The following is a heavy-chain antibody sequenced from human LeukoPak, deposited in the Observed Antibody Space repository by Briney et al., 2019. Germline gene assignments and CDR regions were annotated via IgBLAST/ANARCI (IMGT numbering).Heavy chain of an antibody. Sequence: SETLSLTCAVYGGSSSGYYWSWIRQPPGKGLEWIGEINHSGSTNYNPSLKSRVTISVDTSKNQFSLKLSSVTAADTAVYYCARGLRRYYYYYYMDVWGKGTTVTVSS. V-gene: IGHV4-34*01. CDR3: ARGLRRYYYYYYMDV. J-gene: IGHJ6*03. CDR2: INHSGST. CDR1: GGSSSGYY.